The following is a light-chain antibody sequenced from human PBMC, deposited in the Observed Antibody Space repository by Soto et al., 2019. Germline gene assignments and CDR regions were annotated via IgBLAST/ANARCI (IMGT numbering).Light chain of an antibody. V-gene: IGKV3-20*01. CDR1: RGISSSY. J-gene: IGKJ2*01. CDR3: QQYGASPPYT. Sequence: EIVLTQSPGTLSLSPGESTTLSCRASRGISSSYLAWYQQKHGQAPRLLIYAASTRATGIPDRFRGSGSATDFTLTISRLEPEDSAVYYCQQYGASPPYTFGQGTKLEIK. CDR2: AAS.